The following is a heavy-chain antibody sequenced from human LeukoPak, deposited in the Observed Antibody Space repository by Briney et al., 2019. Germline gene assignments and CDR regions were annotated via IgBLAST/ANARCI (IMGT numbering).Heavy chain of an antibody. Sequence: ASVKVSCKASGYTFTSYYMHWVRQAPGQGLEWMGIINPSGGSTSYAQKFQGRVTMTRDTSTSTAYMELSSLRSEDTAVYYCARGHNVLRFLEWLAFDYWGQGTLVTVSS. CDR2: INPSGGST. CDR3: ARGHNVLRFLEWLAFDY. CDR1: GYTFTSYY. V-gene: IGHV1-46*01. D-gene: IGHD3-3*01. J-gene: IGHJ4*02.